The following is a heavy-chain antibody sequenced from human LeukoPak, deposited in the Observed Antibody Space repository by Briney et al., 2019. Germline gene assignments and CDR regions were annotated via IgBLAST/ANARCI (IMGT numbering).Heavy chain of an antibody. Sequence: SETLSLTCTVSGGSISSYYWNWIRQPPGKGLEWIGYIYYSGSTNYNPSLKSRVTISVDTSKNQFSLKLSSVTAADTAVYYCAGALLGASDAFDIWGQGTMVTVSA. J-gene: IGHJ3*02. CDR1: GGSISSYY. V-gene: IGHV4-59*08. CDR2: IYYSGST. D-gene: IGHD3-16*01. CDR3: AGALLGASDAFDI.